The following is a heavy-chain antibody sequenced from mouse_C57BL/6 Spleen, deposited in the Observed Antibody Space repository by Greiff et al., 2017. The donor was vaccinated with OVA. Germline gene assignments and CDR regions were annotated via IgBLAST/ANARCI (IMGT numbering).Heavy chain of an antibody. V-gene: IGHV1-80*01. Sequence: QVQLQQSGAELVKPGASVKISCKASGYAFSSYWMNWVKQRPGKGLAWIGQIYPGDGDTNYNGKFKGKATLTADKSSSTAYMQLSSLTSEDSAVYFCARSMVTTGFAYWGQGTLVTVSA. J-gene: IGHJ3*01. CDR3: ARSMVTTGFAY. CDR2: IYPGDGDT. D-gene: IGHD2-2*01. CDR1: GYAFSSYW.